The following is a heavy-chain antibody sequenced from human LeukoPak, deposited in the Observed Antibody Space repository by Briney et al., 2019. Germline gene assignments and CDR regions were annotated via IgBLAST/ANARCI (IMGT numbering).Heavy chain of an antibody. CDR3: AKLSGSKYQLLSNYYYYMDV. V-gene: IGHV3-30*02. CDR2: IRYDGSNK. J-gene: IGHJ6*03. Sequence: GGFLRLSCAASGFTFSSYGMHWVRQAPGKGLEWVAFIRYDGSNKYYADSVKGRFTISRDNSKNTLYLQMNSLRAEDTAVYYCAKLSGSKYQLLSNYYYYMDVWGKGTTVTVSS. CDR1: GFTFSSYG. D-gene: IGHD2-2*01.